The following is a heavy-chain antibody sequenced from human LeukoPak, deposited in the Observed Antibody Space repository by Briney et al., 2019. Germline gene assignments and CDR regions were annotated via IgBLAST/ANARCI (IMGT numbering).Heavy chain of an antibody. CDR1: GGSISSYY. CDR2: IYYSGST. J-gene: IGHJ5*02. D-gene: IGHD2-21*02. CDR3: ARGVYCGGDCYSVWFDP. V-gene: IGHV4-59*12. Sequence: PSETLSLTCTVSGGSISSYYWSWIRQPPGKGLEWIGYIYYSGSTNYNPSLKSRVTISVDTSKNQFSLKLSSVTAADTAVYYCARGVYCGGDCYSVWFDPWGQGTLVTVSS.